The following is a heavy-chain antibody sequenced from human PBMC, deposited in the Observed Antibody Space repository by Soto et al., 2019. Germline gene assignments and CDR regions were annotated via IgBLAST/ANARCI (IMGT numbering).Heavy chain of an antibody. D-gene: IGHD2-15*01. J-gene: IGHJ5*02. CDR1: GGTFSSYT. CDR2: IIPILGIA. Sequence: QVQLVQSGAEVKKPGSSVKVSCKASGGTFSSYTISWVRQAPGQGLEWMGRIIPILGIANYAQKFQGRVTITADKATNTAYMELGSLRSEDTDVYYWAGDRGVVGAAYARGWFDPWGQGTPVTVSS. CDR3: AGDRGVVGAAYARGWFDP. V-gene: IGHV1-69*08.